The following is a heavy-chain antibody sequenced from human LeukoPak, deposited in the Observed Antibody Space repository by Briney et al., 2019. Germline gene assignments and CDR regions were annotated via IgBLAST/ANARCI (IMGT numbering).Heavy chain of an antibody. CDR1: EYTFTGYY. Sequence: ASVKVSCKASEYTFTGYYMHWVRQAPGQGLEWMGWINPNSGGTNYAQKFQGRVTMTRDTSISTAYMELSRLRSDDTAVYYCARDLTPRLRFLEWLLFDYWGQGTLVTVSS. D-gene: IGHD3-3*01. V-gene: IGHV1-2*02. J-gene: IGHJ4*02. CDR3: ARDLTPRLRFLEWLLFDY. CDR2: INPNSGGT.